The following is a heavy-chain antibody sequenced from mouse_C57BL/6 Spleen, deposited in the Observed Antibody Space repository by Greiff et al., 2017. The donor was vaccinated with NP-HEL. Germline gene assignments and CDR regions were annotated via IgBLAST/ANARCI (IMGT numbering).Heavy chain of an antibody. CDR2: INPNNGGT. CDR3: ARVLGRHYFDY. D-gene: IGHD4-1*01. V-gene: IGHV1-26*01. CDR1: GYTFTDYY. J-gene: IGHJ2*01. Sequence: EVQLQQSGPELVKPGASVKISCKASGYTFTDYYMNWVKQSHGKSLEWIGDINPNNGGTSYNQKFKGKATLTVDKSSSTAYMELRSLTSEDSAVYYCARVLGRHYFDYWGQGTTLTVSS.